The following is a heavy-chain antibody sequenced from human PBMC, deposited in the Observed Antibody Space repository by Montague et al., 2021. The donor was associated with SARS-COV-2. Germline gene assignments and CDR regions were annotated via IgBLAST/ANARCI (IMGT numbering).Heavy chain of an antibody. Sequence: CAISGDSVPSNSATWHWIRQSPSRGLEWLGRTYYRSRWSNDYAVXVRSRIIINPDTSTNQFSPQLSSVTPEDTAVYFCARERWAVGVSFDYWGQGTLVTVSS. V-gene: IGHV6-1*01. CDR3: ARERWAVGVSFDY. J-gene: IGHJ4*02. D-gene: IGHD1-26*01. CDR2: TYYRSRWSN. CDR1: GDSVPSNSAT.